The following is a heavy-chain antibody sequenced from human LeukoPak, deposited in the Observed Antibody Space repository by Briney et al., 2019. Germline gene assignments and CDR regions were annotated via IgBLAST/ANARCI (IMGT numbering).Heavy chain of an antibody. Sequence: PGGSLRLTCAASGFTFSSYAMSWVRQAPGKGLEWVSAISGSGISTYYADSVKGRFTISRDNSKNTLYLQMNSLRAEDTAVYYCAKDLGYLTPWDYWGQGTLVTVSS. CDR3: AKDLGYLTPWDY. CDR1: GFTFSSYA. V-gene: IGHV3-23*01. D-gene: IGHD3-16*01. CDR2: ISGSGIST. J-gene: IGHJ4*02.